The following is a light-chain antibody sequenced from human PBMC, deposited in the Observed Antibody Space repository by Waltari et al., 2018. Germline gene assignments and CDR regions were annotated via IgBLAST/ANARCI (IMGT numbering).Light chain of an antibody. CDR3: SSYTSSILSWV. CDR1: SRAVGGYNY. Sequence: SALTQPASGSGSPGQSITISCTGTSRAVGGYNYVPRYQQHPGKAPKLMIYDVSTRPSGVSNRFSGSKSGNTASLTISGLQAEDEADYYCSSYTSSILSWVFGGGTKLTVL. J-gene: IGLJ3*02. V-gene: IGLV2-14*03. CDR2: DVS.